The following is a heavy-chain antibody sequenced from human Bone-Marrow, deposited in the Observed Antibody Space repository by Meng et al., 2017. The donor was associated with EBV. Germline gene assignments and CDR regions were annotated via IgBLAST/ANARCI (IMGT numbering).Heavy chain of an antibody. CDR1: GGSYSGSY. V-gene: IGHV4-34*01. Sequence: PPCGSVLLQPSQPLPLTCAFYGGSYSGSYWSWIRHPPGKGLEWIGEINHSGSTNYNPSLKSRVTISVDTSKNQFSLKLSSVTAADTAVYYCARVGYTFGYWGQGSLVTVSS. D-gene: IGHD5-18*01. CDR3: ARVGYTFGY. CDR2: INHSGST. J-gene: IGHJ4*02.